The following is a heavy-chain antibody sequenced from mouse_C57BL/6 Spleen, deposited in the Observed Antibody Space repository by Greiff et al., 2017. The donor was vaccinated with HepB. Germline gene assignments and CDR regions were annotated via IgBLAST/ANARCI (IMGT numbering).Heavy chain of an antibody. CDR1: GYTFTDYE. CDR2: IDPETGGT. CDR3: TREGDSYPGNFDV. V-gene: IGHV1-15*01. J-gene: IGHJ1*03. Sequence: QVQLKESGAELVRPGASVTLSCKASGYTFTDYEMHWVKQTPVHGLEWIGAIDPETGGTAYNQKFKGKAILTADKSSSTAYMELRSLTSEDSAVYYCTREGDSYPGNFDVWGTGTTVTVSS. D-gene: IGHD2-10*01.